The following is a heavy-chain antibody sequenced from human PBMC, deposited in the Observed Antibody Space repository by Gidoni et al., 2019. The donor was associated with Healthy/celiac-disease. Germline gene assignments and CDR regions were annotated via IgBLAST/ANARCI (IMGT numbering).Heavy chain of an antibody. CDR2: TYSRSKWYN. D-gene: IGHD4-4*01. V-gene: IGHV6-1*01. J-gene: IGHJ6*02. CDR3: ARGPNSIQGDYYYGMDV. CDR1: GDSVSSNSAA. Sequence: QVQLQQSGPGLVKPSQTLSLTCAISGDSVSSNSAAWNWIRQAPSRGLELLGRTYSRSKWYNDYAVSVKSRITINPDTSNNQFSLQLNSVTPEDTAVYYCARGPNSIQGDYYYGMDVWGQGTTVTVSS.